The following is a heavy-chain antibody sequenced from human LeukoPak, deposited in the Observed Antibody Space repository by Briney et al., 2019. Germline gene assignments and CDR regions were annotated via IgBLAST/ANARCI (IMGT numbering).Heavy chain of an antibody. CDR3: ARDGLTRFGELLSAPYYYYYMDV. CDR2: INSDGSST. J-gene: IGHJ6*03. V-gene: IGHV3-74*01. CDR1: GFTFSSYW. D-gene: IGHD3-10*01. Sequence: GGSLRLSCAASGFTFSSYWMHWVRQAPGKGLVWVSRINSDGSSTSYADSVKGRFTISRDNAKNTLYLQMNSLRAEDTAVYYCARDGLTRFGELLSAPYYYYYMDVWGKGTTVTISS.